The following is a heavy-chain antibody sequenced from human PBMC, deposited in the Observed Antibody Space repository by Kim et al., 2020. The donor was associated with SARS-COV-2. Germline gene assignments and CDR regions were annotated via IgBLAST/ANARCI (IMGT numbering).Heavy chain of an antibody. V-gene: IGHV3-74*01. CDR3: ARNLAYGMDV. J-gene: IGHJ6*02. CDR2: T. Sequence: TGYADSVKGRFTISRDNAKNTLFLQMNSLRAEDTAVYYCARNLAYGMDVWGQGTTVTVSS.